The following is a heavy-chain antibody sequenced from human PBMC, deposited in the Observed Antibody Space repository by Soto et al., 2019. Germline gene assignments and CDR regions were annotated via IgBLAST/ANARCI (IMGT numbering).Heavy chain of an antibody. Sequence: ASLKVSCKASGYTLTGYYMHWVRQAPGQGLEWMGWINPNSGGTNYAQKFQGWVTMTRDTSISTAYMELSRLRSDDTAVYYCAREKSDQYSYYGMDVWGQGTTVTVSS. V-gene: IGHV1-2*04. CDR2: INPNSGGT. CDR3: AREKSDQYSYYGMDV. CDR1: GYTLTGYY. J-gene: IGHJ6*02.